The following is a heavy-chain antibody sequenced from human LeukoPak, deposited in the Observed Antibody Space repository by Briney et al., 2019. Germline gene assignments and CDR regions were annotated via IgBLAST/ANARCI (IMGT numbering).Heavy chain of an antibody. V-gene: IGHV4-61*01. CDR1: GGSVSSGSYY. CDR2: IYYSGST. J-gene: IGHJ4*02. D-gene: IGHD1-26*01. Sequence: SETLSLTCTVSGGSVSSGSYYWGWIRQPPGKGLEWIGYIYYSGSTNYNPSLKSRVTISVDTSKNQFSLKLSSVTAADTAVDYCARGWELLQYYFDYWGQGTLVTVSS. CDR3: ARGWELLQYYFDY.